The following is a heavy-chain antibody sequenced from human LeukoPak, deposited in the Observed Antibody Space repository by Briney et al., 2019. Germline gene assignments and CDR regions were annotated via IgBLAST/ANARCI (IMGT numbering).Heavy chain of an antibody. J-gene: IGHJ6*03. CDR2: IYYSGIT. CDR3: AREVTSGWYYYYMDV. CDR1: GGSISSSSYY. V-gene: IGHV4-39*02. Sequence: SETLSLTCTVSGGSISSSSYYWGWIRQPPGKGLEWIGSIYYSGITYYNPSLKSRVTISVDTSKNQFSLKLSSVTAADTAVYYCAREVTSGWYYYYMDVWGKGTTVTISS. D-gene: IGHD6-19*01.